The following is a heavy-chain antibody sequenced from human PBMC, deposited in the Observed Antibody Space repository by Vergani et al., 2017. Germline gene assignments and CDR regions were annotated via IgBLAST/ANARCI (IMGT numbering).Heavy chain of an antibody. Sequence: QVTLKESGPALVKPTQTLTLTCTFSGFSLSTSGMRVSWIRQPPGKALEWLARLDWDDDKFYSTSLKTRLTISKDTAKNQVVLRMTNMDPVDTATYYGGRTPGDSQAFDYWGQGTLVTVSS. V-gene: IGHV2-70*04. J-gene: IGHJ4*02. CDR2: LDWDDDK. D-gene: IGHD2-21*01. CDR3: GRTPGDSQAFDY. CDR1: GFSLSTSGMR.